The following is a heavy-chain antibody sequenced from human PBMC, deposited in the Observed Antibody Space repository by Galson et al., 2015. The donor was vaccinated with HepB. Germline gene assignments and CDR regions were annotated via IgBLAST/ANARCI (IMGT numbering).Heavy chain of an antibody. D-gene: IGHD3-22*01. CDR3: AGTGVVVNQGGMDV. CDR2: ISYDGSNK. CDR1: GFTFSSYA. Sequence: SLRLSCAASGFTFSSYAMHWVRQAPGKGLEWVAVISYDGSNKYYADSVKGRFTISRDNSKNTLYLQMNSLRSEDTAVYYCAGTGVVVNQGGMDVWGQGTTVTVSS. J-gene: IGHJ6*02. V-gene: IGHV3-30-3*01.